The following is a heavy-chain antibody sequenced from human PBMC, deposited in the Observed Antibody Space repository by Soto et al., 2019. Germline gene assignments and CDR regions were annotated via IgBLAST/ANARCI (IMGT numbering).Heavy chain of an antibody. D-gene: IGHD5-12*01. CDR1: GGSFSGYY. CDR2: INHSGST. Sequence: TSETLSVTWAVYGGSFSGYYWSRILQPPGKGLEWIGEINHSGSTNYNPSLKSRVTISVDTSKNQFSLKLSSVTAADTAVYYCARGRGGYSGYYGRYFDYWGQGTLVTVSS. J-gene: IGHJ4*02. CDR3: ARGRGGYSGYYGRYFDY. V-gene: IGHV4-34*01.